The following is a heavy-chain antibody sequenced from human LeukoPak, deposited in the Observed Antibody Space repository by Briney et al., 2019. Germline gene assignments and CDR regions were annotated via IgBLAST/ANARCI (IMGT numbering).Heavy chain of an antibody. D-gene: IGHD2-2*01. V-gene: IGHV4-39*01. CDR3: ARSTWDIVVVPAYYYFGY. CDR1: GGSISSSSYY. CDR2: IYYSGST. J-gene: IGHJ4*02. Sequence: SETLSLTCTVSGGSISSSSYYWGWIRQPPGKGLEWIGSIYYSGSTYYNPSLKSRVTISVDTSKNQFSLKLSSVTAADTAVYYCARSTWDIVVVPAYYYFGYWGQGTLVTVSS.